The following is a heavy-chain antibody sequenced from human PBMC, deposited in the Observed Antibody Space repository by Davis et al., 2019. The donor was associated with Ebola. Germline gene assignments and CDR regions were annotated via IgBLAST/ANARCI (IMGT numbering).Heavy chain of an antibody. D-gene: IGHD4-17*01. V-gene: IGHV4-59*08. CDR2: IYYSGST. CDR1: GGSISNNY. Sequence: PSETLSLTCTVSGGSISNNYWSWIRQPPGKGLEWIGYIYYSGSTDYNPSLRSRVTMSVDTSKNQFSLKLSSVTAADTAVYYCARADGDYGNWFDPWGQGTLVTVSS. CDR3: ARADGDYGNWFDP. J-gene: IGHJ5*02.